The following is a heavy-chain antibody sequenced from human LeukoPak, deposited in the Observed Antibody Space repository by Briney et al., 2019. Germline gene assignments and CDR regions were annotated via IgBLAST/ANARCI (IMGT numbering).Heavy chain of an antibody. CDR1: GYTFTSYG. CDR3: ARRWACEGDYDH. CDR2: ISAYNGNT. Sequence: ASVKVSCKASGYTFTSYGISWVRQAPGQGLEWMGWISAYNGNTNYAQKLQGRVTMTTDTSTSTVYMELRSLRSDDTAVYYCARRWACEGDYDHWGQGTLVTVSS. D-gene: IGHD4-17*01. J-gene: IGHJ4*02. V-gene: IGHV1-18*01.